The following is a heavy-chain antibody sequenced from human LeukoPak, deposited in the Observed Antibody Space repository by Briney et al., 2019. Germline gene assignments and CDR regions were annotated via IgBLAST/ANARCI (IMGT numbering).Heavy chain of an antibody. D-gene: IGHD6-19*01. CDR1: GGSISSYY. J-gene: IGHJ4*02. CDR3: ARVGEDSSGWYADY. Sequence: ASETLSLTCTVSGGSISSYYWSWIRQPPGKGLEWIGYIYYSGSTNYNPSLKSRVTISVDTSKNQFSLKLSSVTAADTAVYYCARVGEDSSGWYADYWGQGTLVTVSS. V-gene: IGHV4-59*01. CDR2: IYYSGST.